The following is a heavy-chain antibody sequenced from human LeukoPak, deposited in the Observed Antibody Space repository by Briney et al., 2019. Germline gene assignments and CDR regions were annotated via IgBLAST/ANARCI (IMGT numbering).Heavy chain of an antibody. D-gene: IGHD6-19*01. V-gene: IGHV4-4*07. J-gene: IGHJ5*02. CDR1: GGSIINHY. CDR3: ARDARYASGWSTPES. CDR2: IYSSGSA. Sequence: PSETLSLTCTVSGGSIINHYWSWIRQPAGKGLEWIGRIYSSGSANYSPSLKSRVSMSIDTSNNHFSLNLTSVTAADTALYFCARDARYASGWSTPESWGQGTLVTASS.